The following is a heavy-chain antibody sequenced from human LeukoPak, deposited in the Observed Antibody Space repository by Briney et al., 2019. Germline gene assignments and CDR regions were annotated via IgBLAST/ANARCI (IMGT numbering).Heavy chain of an antibody. J-gene: IGHJ6*03. CDR2: IIPIFGTA. V-gene: IGHV1-69*05. CDR1: GGTFSSYA. Sequence: GSSVKVSCKASGGTFSSYAISWVRQAPGQGLEWMGGIIPIFGTANYAQKFQGRVTITTDESTSTAYMDMSSLRSEDTAVYYCARGYYYDFWSGHYYYYMDVWGKGTTVTVSS. D-gene: IGHD3-3*01. CDR3: ARGYYYDFWSGHYYYYMDV.